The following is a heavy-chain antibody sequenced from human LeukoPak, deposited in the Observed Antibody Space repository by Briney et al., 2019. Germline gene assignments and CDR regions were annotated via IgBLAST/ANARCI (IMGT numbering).Heavy chain of an antibody. D-gene: IGHD2-8*01. CDR1: RGSVSSSTYY. CDR2: IYYTGST. J-gene: IGHJ4*02. CDR3: TAEKNGSPHY. V-gene: IGHV4-39*07. Sequence: PSETLSLTCTVPRGSVSSSTYYWSWVRQPPGKGLEWIASIYYTGSTYYNPSLKSRVTISLDMSKNEFFLTMTSVTAADTAVYFCTAEKNGSPHYWGQGTQVTVSS.